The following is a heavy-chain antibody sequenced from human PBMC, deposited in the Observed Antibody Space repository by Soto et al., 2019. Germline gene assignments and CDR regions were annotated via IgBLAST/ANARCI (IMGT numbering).Heavy chain of an antibody. V-gene: IGHV5-51*01. Sequence: GDAERISCEGRGGRFCNSWLAWLREISGKDRELMGIIYHAASHARYSPPFQAPVTTSVDNSISTAYLQSSSLKASDTAMYYCARLLCLSTSCYTGRRHFFDYWGQGALVTVPQ. CDR1: GGRFCNSW. CDR3: ARLLCLSTSCYTGRRHFFDY. J-gene: IGHJ4*02. CDR2: IYHAASHA. D-gene: IGHD2-2*01.